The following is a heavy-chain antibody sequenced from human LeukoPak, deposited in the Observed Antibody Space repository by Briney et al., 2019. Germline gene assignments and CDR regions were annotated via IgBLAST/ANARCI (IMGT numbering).Heavy chain of an antibody. Sequence: ASVKVSCKASGYPFTSYGINWVRQAPGQGLEWMGWMNPNSGGNTGYAQKFRGRVTLTRDTSIDTAYMELSSLTSADTAVYYCAIRRLTALDFWGQGTMVTVSS. D-gene: IGHD4-23*01. V-gene: IGHV1-8*03. J-gene: IGHJ3*01. CDR1: GYPFTSYG. CDR3: AIRRLTALDF. CDR2: MNPNSGGNT.